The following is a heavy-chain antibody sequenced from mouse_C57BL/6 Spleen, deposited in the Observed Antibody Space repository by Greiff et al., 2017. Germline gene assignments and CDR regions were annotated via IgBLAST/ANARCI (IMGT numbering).Heavy chain of an antibody. Sequence: QVHVKQPGAELVRPGSSVKLSCKASGYTFTSYWMHWVKQRPIQGLEWIGNIDPSDSETHYNQKFKDKATLTVDKSSSTAYMKLSSLTSEDYAVYCCARGSGYSNDDAMDYWGQGASVTVSS. CDR2: IDPSDSET. CDR3: ARGSGYSNDDAMDY. V-gene: IGHV1-52*01. J-gene: IGHJ4*01. D-gene: IGHD2-12*01. CDR1: GYTFTSYW.